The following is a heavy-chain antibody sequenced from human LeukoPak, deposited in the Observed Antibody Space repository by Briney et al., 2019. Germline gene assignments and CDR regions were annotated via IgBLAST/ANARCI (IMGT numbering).Heavy chain of an antibody. D-gene: IGHD3-22*01. Sequence: GGSLRLSCAASGFTFSNAWMSWVRQAPGKGLEWVGRIKSKTDGGTTDYAAPVKGRFTISRDDSKNTLYLQMNNLKTEDTAVYYCTTSLTYYYDSSGYPFDYWGQGTLVTVSS. J-gene: IGHJ4*02. CDR2: IKSKTDGGTT. CDR3: TTSLTYYYDSSGYPFDY. V-gene: IGHV3-15*01. CDR1: GFTFSNAW.